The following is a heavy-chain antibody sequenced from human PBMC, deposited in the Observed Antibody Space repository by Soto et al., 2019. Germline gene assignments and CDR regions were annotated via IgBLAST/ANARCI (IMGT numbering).Heavy chain of an antibody. J-gene: IGHJ6*02. Sequence: GGSLRLSCAASGFTFSSYAMKWVRQAPGKGLEWVSLIGESGTPTYYADSVKGRFTISRDNSGNTLFLEMYSLRAEDTAVYYCAKYMPGEHYYAMDVWGQGTTVTVSS. V-gene: IGHV3-23*01. D-gene: IGHD3-3*02. CDR1: GFTFSSYA. CDR3: AKYMPGEHYYAMDV. CDR2: IGESGTPT.